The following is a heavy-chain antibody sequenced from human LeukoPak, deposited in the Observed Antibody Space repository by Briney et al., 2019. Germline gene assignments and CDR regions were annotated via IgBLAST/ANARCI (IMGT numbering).Heavy chain of an antibody. J-gene: IGHJ5*02. V-gene: IGHV4-59*01. CDR2: IYYSGST. Sequence: SETLSLTCTVSGGSISSYYWSWIRQPPGKGLEWIGYIYYSGSTNYNPSLKSRVTISVDTSKNQFSLKLSSVTAADTAMYYCAGNSRAGWFDPWGQGTLVTVSS. CDR1: GGSISSYY. D-gene: IGHD6-13*01. CDR3: AGNSRAGWFDP.